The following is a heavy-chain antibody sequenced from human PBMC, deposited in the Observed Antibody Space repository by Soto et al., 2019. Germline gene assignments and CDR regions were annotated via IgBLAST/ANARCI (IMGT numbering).Heavy chain of an antibody. V-gene: IGHV4-31*03. J-gene: IGHJ4*02. CDR3: ARIEMASIK. CDR1: GASIRSGGYY. CDR2: IYYTGRT. Sequence: PSETLSLTCSVSGASIRSGGYYWSWLRQSPGKGLEWIGHIYYTGRTFYSPSLKSRLTISLDTSKNQFSLDLRSVTAADTAMYYCARIEMASIKWGRGTLVTVSS.